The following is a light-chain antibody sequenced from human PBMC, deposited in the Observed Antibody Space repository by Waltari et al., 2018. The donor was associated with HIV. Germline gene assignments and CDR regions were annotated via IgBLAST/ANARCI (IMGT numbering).Light chain of an antibody. V-gene: IGKV1-27*01. J-gene: IGKJ4*01. CDR1: QDIRNY. CDR3: QKYSSAPLT. Sequence: DIQMTQSPSSLSASEGDRVTITCRASQDIRNYLAWYQQKPGHVPKVLIYAASTLQSGVPSRFSGSGSGTDFTLTISSLQPEDVASYYCQKYSSAPLTFGGGTKVEI. CDR2: AAS.